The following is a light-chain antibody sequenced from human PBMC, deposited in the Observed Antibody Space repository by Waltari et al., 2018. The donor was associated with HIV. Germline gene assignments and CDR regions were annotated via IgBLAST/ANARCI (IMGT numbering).Light chain of an antibody. CDR1: NIWDKT. Sequence: SFVLTQPPSVSVAPGQTARITCGGNNIWDKTVPWYQQKPGQAPLLFVYDDSDRPSGIPERFSGSNSWNTATLTISRVEAGDEADYYCQVWDASSDHLVIFGGGTKLTVL. V-gene: IGLV3-21*02. CDR2: DDS. J-gene: IGLJ2*01. CDR3: QVWDASSDHLVI.